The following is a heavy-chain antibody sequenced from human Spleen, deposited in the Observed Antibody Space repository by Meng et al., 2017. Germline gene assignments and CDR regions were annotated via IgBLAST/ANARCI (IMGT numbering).Heavy chain of an antibody. CDR2: IDYSGIT. J-gene: IGHJ5*02. CDR3: AIYYLRNAARGFVP. V-gene: IGHV4-59*01. Sequence: QVQLRESGQGLVKPSETLSLTCAVSGVSMSNYFWTWIRQPPGKGLEWIGYIDYSGITTYNPSLESRVTISKDTSLSQFFLNLRSVTAADTAVYYCAIYYLRNAARGFVPWGRGTLVTVSS. CDR1: GVSMSNYF. D-gene: IGHD3-10*01.